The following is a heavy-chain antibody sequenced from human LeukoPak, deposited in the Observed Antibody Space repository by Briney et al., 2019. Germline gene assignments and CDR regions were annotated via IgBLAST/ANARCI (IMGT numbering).Heavy chain of an antibody. V-gene: IGHV4-59*01. Sequence: SETLSLTCTVSGGSISSYYWSWIRQPPGKGLEWIGYIYYSGSTNYNPSLKSRVTISVDTSKDQFSLKLSSVTAADTAVYYCARDKKVATSYYCYSMDVWGKGTTVTVSS. CDR2: IYYSGST. CDR1: GGSISSYY. CDR3: ARDKKVATSYYCYSMDV. J-gene: IGHJ6*03. D-gene: IGHD5-12*01.